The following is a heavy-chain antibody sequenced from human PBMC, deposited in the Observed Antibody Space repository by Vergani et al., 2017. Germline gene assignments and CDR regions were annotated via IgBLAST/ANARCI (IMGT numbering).Heavy chain of an antibody. Sequence: EVQLVESGGGLVKPGGSLRLSCAASGFTFSSYSMNWVRQAPGKGLEWVSSISSSSSYIYYADSVKGRFTISRDNAKNSLYLQMNSLRAEDTAVYYCARDWYCSSTSCYDYYYYYYMDVWGKGTTVTVSS. D-gene: IGHD2-2*01. CDR2: ISSSSSYI. V-gene: IGHV3-21*01. CDR1: GFTFSSYS. CDR3: ARDWYCSSTSCYDYYYYYYMDV. J-gene: IGHJ6*03.